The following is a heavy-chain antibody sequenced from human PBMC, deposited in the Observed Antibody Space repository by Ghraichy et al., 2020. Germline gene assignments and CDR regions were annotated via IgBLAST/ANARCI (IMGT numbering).Heavy chain of an antibody. CDR1: GFTFSSYA. V-gene: IGHV3-30*04. Sequence: GGSLRLSCAASGFTFSSYAMHWVRQAPGKGLEWVAVISYDGSNKYYADSVKGRFTISRDNSKNTLYLQMNSLRAEDTAVYYCAREREYGSGSAYDYWGQGTLVTVSS. J-gene: IGHJ4*02. CDR3: AREREYGSGSAYDY. CDR2: ISYDGSNK. D-gene: IGHD3-10*01.